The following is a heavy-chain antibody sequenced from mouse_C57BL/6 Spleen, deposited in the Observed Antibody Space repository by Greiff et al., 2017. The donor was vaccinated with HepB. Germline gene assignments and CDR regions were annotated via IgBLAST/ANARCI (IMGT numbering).Heavy chain of an antibody. D-gene: IGHD6-5*01. J-gene: IGHJ4*01. Sequence: EVQLQQSGPELVKPGASVKMSCKASGYTFTDYNMHWVKQSHGKSLEWIGDINPNNGGTSYNQKFKGKATLTVNKSSSTAYMELRSLTSEDSAVYYCARSCTGVPIPALDYWGQGTSVTVSS. V-gene: IGHV1-22*01. CDR1: GYTFTDYN. CDR3: ARSCTGVPIPALDY. CDR2: INPNNGGT.